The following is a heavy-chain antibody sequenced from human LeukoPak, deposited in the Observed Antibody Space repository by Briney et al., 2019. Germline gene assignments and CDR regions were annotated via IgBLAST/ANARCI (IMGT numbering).Heavy chain of an antibody. J-gene: IGHJ4*02. CDR1: GGSISSSSYY. D-gene: IGHD3-3*01. Sequence: PSETLSLTCTVSGGSISSSSYYWGWIRQPPGKGLEWIGYIYYSGSTNYNPSLKSRVTISVDTSKNQFSLKLSSVTAADTAVYYCAREPRGEWTPLPYFDYWGQGTLVTVSS. CDR3: AREPRGEWTPLPYFDY. V-gene: IGHV4-61*01. CDR2: IYYSGST.